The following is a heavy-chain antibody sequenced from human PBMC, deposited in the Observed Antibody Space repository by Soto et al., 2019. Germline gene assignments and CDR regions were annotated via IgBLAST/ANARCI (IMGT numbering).Heavy chain of an antibody. CDR3: ARGARITIFGVVIRGYYYYYYYMDV. D-gene: IGHD3-3*01. Sequence: ASVKVSCKASGYTFTSYDINWVRQATGQGLEWMGWMNPNSGNTGYAQKFQGRVTMTRNTSISTAYMELSSLRSEDTAVYYCARGARITIFGVVIRGYYYYYYYMDVWGKGTTVTVSS. J-gene: IGHJ6*03. CDR1: GYTFTSYD. CDR2: MNPNSGNT. V-gene: IGHV1-8*01.